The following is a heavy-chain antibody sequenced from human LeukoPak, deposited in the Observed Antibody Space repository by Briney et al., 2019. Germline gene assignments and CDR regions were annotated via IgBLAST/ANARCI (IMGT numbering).Heavy chain of an antibody. CDR3: ARDRGWDAFDI. J-gene: IGHJ3*02. CDR1: GYIFTGDY. Sequence: PGASVKVYCKASGYIFTGDYVHWVRQAPGQGLEWMGRINPDSGGADSAQKFKGRVFMTRDTSISTAYMELTRLRSDDTAVYYCARDRGWDAFDIRGQGTLVTVS. V-gene: IGHV1-2*06. CDR2: INPDSGGA. D-gene: IGHD2-15*01.